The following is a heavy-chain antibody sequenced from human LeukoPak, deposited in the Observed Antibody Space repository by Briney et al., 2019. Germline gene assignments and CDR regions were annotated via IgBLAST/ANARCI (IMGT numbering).Heavy chain of an antibody. CDR3: APHRDGNYPFDY. D-gene: IGHD1-7*01. Sequence: PGGSLRLSCAASGFTFSSYSMNWVRQAPGKGLEWVSYISSSSSTIYYADSVKGRFTISRDNAKRSLYLQMHSLRDEDTAVYYCAPHRDGNYPFDYWGQGTLVTVSS. CDR2: ISSSSSTI. CDR1: GFTFSSYS. J-gene: IGHJ4*02. V-gene: IGHV3-48*02.